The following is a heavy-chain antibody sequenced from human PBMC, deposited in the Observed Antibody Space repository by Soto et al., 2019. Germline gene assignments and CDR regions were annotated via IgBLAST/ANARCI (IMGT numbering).Heavy chain of an antibody. V-gene: IGHV3-33*01. CDR1: GFTFSGYG. Sequence: QVQLVESGGGVVQPGRSLRLSCAASGFTFSGYGMHWVRQAPGKGLEWVAVIWYDGSNKYYAESVKGRFTISRDNSKNTLYLQMNSLRAEDTAVYYCSRVPGGYSSGRYDYCGQGTLVTVSS. CDR3: SRVPGGYSSGRYDY. D-gene: IGHD6-19*01. J-gene: IGHJ4*02. CDR2: IWYDGSNK.